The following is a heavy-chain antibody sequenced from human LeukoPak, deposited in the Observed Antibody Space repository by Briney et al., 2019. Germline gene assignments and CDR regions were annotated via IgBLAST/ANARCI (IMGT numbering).Heavy chain of an antibody. CDR1: GFTFSSYA. V-gene: IGHV3-23*01. Sequence: GGSLRLSCAASGFTFSSYAMSWVRQAPGKGLEWVSAISGSGGSTYYADSVKGRFTISRDNSKNTLYLQMNSLRAEDTAVYYCAKGGYCSGGSCYSQRSNYYYYGMGVWGQGTTVTVSS. J-gene: IGHJ6*02. CDR3: AKGGYCSGGSCYSQRSNYYYYGMGV. D-gene: IGHD2-15*01. CDR2: ISGSGGST.